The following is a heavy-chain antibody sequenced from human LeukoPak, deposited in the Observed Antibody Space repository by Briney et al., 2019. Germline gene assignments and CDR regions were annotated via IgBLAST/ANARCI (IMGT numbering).Heavy chain of an antibody. D-gene: IGHD3-3*01. V-gene: IGHV1-8*01. CDR3: ARGLRFLEWLLNNYYYYMDV. CDR2: MNPNSGNT. CDR1: GYTFTSYD. Sequence: ASVKVSCKASGYTFTSYDINWVRQATGQGLEWMGWMNPNSGNTGYAQKFQGRVTMTRNTSISTAYMELSSLRSEDTAVYYCARGLRFLEWLLNNYYYYMDVWGEGTTVTVSS. J-gene: IGHJ6*03.